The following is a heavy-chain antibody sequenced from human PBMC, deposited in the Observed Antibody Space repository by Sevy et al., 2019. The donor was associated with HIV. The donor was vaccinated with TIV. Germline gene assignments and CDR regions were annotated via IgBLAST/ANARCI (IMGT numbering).Heavy chain of an antibody. CDR2: IHYSGST. J-gene: IGHJ6*03. V-gene: IGHV4-59*12. D-gene: IGHD1-26*01. CDR1: GGSISNFY. Sequence: SETLSLTCTVSGGSISNFYWTWIRQPPGKGLEWIGYIHYSGSTNYNSSLKSRVIISVDTSKNQVSLRLTSVTAADTAVYYCARASSEIVGGTRYYHYYMDVWGKGTTVTVSS. CDR3: ARASSEIVGGTRYYHYYMDV.